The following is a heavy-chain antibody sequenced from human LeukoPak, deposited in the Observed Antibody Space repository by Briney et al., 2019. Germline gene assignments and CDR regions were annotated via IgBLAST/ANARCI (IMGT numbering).Heavy chain of an antibody. V-gene: IGHV4-61*02. J-gene: IGHJ6*03. Sequence: GSTNYNPSLKSRVTISVDTSKNQFSLKLSSVTAADTAVYYCAREDIVVVPAALDYYYYMDVWGKGTTVTVSS. CDR2: GST. D-gene: IGHD2-2*01. CDR3: AREDIVVVPAALDYYYYMDV.